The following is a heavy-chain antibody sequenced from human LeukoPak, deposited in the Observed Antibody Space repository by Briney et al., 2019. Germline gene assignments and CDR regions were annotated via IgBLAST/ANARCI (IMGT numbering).Heavy chain of an antibody. D-gene: IGHD2-15*01. V-gene: IGHV4-34*01. CDR2: INHSGST. CDR3: ARKYCNGGSCPLDY. Sequence: SETLSLTCAVYGGSFSGYYWSWIRQPPGKGLEWIGEINHSGSTNYNPSLKSRVTISVDASKSQFSLKLSSVTAADTAVYYCARKYCNGGSCPLDYWGQGTLVTVSS. CDR1: GGSFSGYY. J-gene: IGHJ4*02.